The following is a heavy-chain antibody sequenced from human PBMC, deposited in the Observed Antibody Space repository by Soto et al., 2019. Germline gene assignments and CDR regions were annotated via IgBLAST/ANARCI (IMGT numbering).Heavy chain of an antibody. V-gene: IGHV3-66*01. D-gene: IGHD3-10*01. CDR2: FYSGGDT. Sequence: EVPLVESGGGLVQPGGSLRLSCAASGFTVSSNYMSWVRQAPGKGLEWVSVFYSGGDTYYADSVKGRFTISRDNSKNTLYLQMNSLRADDTAVYYCARAGALYYGMDVWGQGTTVAVSS. J-gene: IGHJ6*02. CDR1: GFTVSSNY. CDR3: ARAGALYYGMDV.